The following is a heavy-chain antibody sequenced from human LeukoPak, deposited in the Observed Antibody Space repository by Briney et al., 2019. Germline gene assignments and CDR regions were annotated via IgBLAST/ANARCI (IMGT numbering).Heavy chain of an antibody. CDR3: ARGRYCSGGSCYSGAFDN. Sequence: ASVKVSCKASGYTFTNYGISWVRQAPGQGLEWMGWSSAHNGNTDYAQKVLGRVTMTTDTSTSTAYMELRSLRSDDTAVYYCARGRYCSGGSCYSGAFDNWGQGTMVTVSS. CDR2: SSAHNGNT. J-gene: IGHJ3*02. V-gene: IGHV1-18*01. CDR1: GYTFTNYG. D-gene: IGHD2-15*01.